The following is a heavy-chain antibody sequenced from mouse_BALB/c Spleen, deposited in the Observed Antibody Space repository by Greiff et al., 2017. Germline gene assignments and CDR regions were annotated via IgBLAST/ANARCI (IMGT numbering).Heavy chain of an antibody. CDR2: IWGDGST. CDR1: GFSLTGYG. Sequence: VQLQQSGPGLVAPSQSLSITCTVSGFSLTGYGVNWVRQPPGKGLEWLGMIWGDGSTDYNSALKSRLSISKDNSKSQVFLKMNSLQTDDTARYYCARGGTTVVARYYAMDYWGQGTSVTVSS. CDR3: ARGGTTVVARYYAMDY. D-gene: IGHD1-1*01. V-gene: IGHV2-6-7*01. J-gene: IGHJ4*01.